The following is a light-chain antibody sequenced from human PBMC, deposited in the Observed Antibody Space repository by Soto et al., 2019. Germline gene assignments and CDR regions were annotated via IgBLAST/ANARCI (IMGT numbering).Light chain of an antibody. CDR2: EVS. Sequence: QSALTQPPSASGSPGQSVTISCTGTSSDVGGFKYVSWYRQYPGKAPKLILYEVSQRPSGVPDRFSGSKSGNTASLTVSGLQAEDEADYYCTSYTSSNNARVFGAGTKLTVL. CDR1: SSDVGGFKY. J-gene: IGLJ1*01. V-gene: IGLV2-8*01. CDR3: TSYTSSNNARV.